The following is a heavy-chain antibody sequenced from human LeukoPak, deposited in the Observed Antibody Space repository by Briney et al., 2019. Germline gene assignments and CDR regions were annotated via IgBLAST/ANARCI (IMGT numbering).Heavy chain of an antibody. D-gene: IGHD6-19*01. J-gene: IGHJ4*02. V-gene: IGHV1-2*02. CDR3: ARGQQWLEAFDY. CDR2: INPNSGVT. Sequence: ASVKVSCKASGYTFTGYYIHWVRQAPGQGLEWMGWINPNSGVTHYPQKFQGRVTMTRDTSIRTAYMEVSSLRSDDTAVYYCARGQQWLEAFDYWGLGTLVTVSS. CDR1: GYTFTGYY.